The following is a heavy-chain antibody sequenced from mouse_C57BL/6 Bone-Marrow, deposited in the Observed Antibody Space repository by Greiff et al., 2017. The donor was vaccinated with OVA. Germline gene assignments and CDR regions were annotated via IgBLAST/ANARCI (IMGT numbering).Heavy chain of an antibody. J-gene: IGHJ2*01. Sequence: VQLQQPGAELVKPGASVKLSCKASGYTFTSYWMQWVKQRPGQGLEWIGEIDPSDSYTNYNQKFKGKATLTVDTSSSTAYMQLSSLTSEDSAVYYCARGFTVADYWGQGTTLTVSS. CDR1: GYTFTSYW. D-gene: IGHD1-1*01. CDR3: ARGFTVADY. CDR2: IDPSDSYT. V-gene: IGHV1-50*01.